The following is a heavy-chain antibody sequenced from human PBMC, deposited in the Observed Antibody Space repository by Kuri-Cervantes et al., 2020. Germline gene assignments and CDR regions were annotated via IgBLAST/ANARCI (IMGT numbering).Heavy chain of an antibody. J-gene: IGHJ6*04. D-gene: IGHD3-10*01. CDR3: ARTPGVDV. CDR2: INHSGSS. Sequence: SQTLSLTCAASGFTFSSHNMNWVRQTPGKGLEWIGEINHSGSSNYNPSLKSRVTISVDTSKNQFSLKLSSVTAADTAVYYCARTPGVDVWGKGTTVTVSS. CDR1: GFTFSSHN. V-gene: IGHV4-34*01.